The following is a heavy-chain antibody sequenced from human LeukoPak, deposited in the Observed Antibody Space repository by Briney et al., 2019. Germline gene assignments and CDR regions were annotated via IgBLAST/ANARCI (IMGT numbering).Heavy chain of an antibody. CDR3: ARALVGATHFDY. J-gene: IGHJ4*02. Sequence: ASVKVSCKASGYTFTSYYMHWVRQAPGQGLEWMGIINPSGGSTSYAQKFQGRVTMTRGMSTRTVYMELSSLRSEDTAVYYCARALVGATHFDYWGQGTLVTVSS. D-gene: IGHD1-26*01. CDR1: GYTFTSYY. CDR2: INPSGGST. V-gene: IGHV1-46*01.